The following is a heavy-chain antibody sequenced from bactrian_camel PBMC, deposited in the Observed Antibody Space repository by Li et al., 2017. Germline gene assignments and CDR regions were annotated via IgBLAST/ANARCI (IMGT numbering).Heavy chain of an antibody. D-gene: IGHD1*01. J-gene: IGHJ4*01. Sequence: HVQLVESGGESVQAGGSLRLSCGSSGIRYRTYCMAWFRQAPGKEREGVAAIYTGDSRAVYYADSVKGRFTISQDNANNTVYLQMNSLKPEDTAMYYCATNGALWAVNPPTFLIGARGPRSPS. CDR3: ATNGALWAVNPPTFL. CDR1: GIRYRTYC. CDR2: IYTGDSRAV. V-gene: IGHV3S1*01.